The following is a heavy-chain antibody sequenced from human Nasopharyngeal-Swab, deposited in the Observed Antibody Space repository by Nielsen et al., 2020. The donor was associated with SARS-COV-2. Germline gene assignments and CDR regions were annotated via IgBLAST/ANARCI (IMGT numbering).Heavy chain of an antibody. CDR3: AKAVVIRTRVAFDF. D-gene: IGHD2-21*01. J-gene: IGHJ3*01. CDR1: GFTVSTNY. Sequence: GGSLRLSCAASGFTVSTNYMTWVRQAPGKGLEWVSGIYAGGSTYYADSVKGRFTISRDNSKNTLYLQMNSLRAEDTALYYCAKAVVIRTRVAFDFWGQGTMVTVSS. CDR2: IYAGGST. V-gene: IGHV3-53*01.